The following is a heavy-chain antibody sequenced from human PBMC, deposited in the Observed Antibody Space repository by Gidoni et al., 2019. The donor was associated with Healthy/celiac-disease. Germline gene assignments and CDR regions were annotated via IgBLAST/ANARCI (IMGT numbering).Heavy chain of an antibody. J-gene: IGHJ4*02. D-gene: IGHD5-12*01. CDR3: ARVGYSGYDSLWD. V-gene: IGHV3-7*03. Sequence: EVQLVESGGGLVQPGGSLRLSCAAAGFTFSSYWMSWVRQAPGKGLEWVANIKQDGSEKYYVDSVKGRFTISRDNAKNSLYLQMNSLRAEDTAVYYCARVGYSGYDSLWDWGQGTLVTVSS. CDR2: IKQDGSEK. CDR1: GFTFSSYW.